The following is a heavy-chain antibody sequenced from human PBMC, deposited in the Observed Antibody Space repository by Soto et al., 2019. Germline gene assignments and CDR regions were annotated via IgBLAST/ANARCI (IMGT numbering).Heavy chain of an antibody. V-gene: IGHV1-69*04. J-gene: IGHJ6*03. CDR1: GGTFSSYT. D-gene: IGHD2-15*01. CDR3: ARDCSGGSCYSEYYMDV. Sequence: ASVKVSCKASGGTFSSYTISWVRQAPGQGLEWMGRIIPILGIANYAQKFQGRVTITADKSTSTAYMELSSLRSEDTAVYYCARDCSGGSCYSEYYMDVWGKGTTVTVSS. CDR2: IIPILGIA.